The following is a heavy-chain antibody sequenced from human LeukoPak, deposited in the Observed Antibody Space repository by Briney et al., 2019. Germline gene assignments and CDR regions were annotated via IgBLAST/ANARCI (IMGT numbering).Heavy chain of an antibody. J-gene: IGHJ4*02. V-gene: IGHV3-30-3*01. Sequence: GGSLRLSCAASGFTFSSYAMHWVRQAPGKGLEWVAVISYDGSNKYYADSVKGRFTISRDNSKNTLYLQMNSLRAEDTAVYYCARGLGLSSSWSPFDYWGQGTLVTVSS. CDR3: ARGLGLSSSWSPFDY. CDR1: GFTFSSYA. D-gene: IGHD6-13*01. CDR2: ISYDGSNK.